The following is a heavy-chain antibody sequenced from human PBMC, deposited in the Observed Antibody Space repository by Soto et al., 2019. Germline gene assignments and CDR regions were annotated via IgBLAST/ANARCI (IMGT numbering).Heavy chain of an antibody. Sequence: QVTLKESGPVLVKPTETLTLTCTVSGFSLSNARMVVSWIRQPPWKALEWLAHIFSNDEKSYSTSLKSRLTISKDTSKSQVVLTMTNMDPVDTATYYCARTTYYYDSSGYYLLTGFDYWGQGTLVTVSS. V-gene: IGHV2-26*01. D-gene: IGHD3-22*01. CDR3: ARTTYYYDSSGYYLLTGFDY. J-gene: IGHJ4*02. CDR1: GFSLSNARMV. CDR2: IFSNDEK.